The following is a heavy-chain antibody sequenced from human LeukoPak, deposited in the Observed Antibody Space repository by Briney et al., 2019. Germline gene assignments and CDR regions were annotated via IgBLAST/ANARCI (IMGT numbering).Heavy chain of an antibody. CDR2: ISYDGSNK. CDR1: GFTFDDYA. D-gene: IGHD3-22*01. J-gene: IGHJ4*02. Sequence: GRSLRLSCAASGFTFDDYAMRWVRHAPGKGLEWVAVISYDGSNKYYADSVKGRFTISRDNSKNTLYLQMNSLRAEDTAVYYCASCYYYDSSGYYYGIDYWGQGTLVPSPQ. CDR3: ASCYYYDSSGYYYGIDY. V-gene: IGHV3-30-3*01.